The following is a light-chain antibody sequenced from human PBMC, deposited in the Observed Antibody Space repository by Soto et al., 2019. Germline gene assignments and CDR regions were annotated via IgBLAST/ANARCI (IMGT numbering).Light chain of an antibody. CDR1: QNVKYY. V-gene: IGKV3-11*01. Sequence: EIVVTQSPATLSLSPGDRATLSCRTSQNVKYYLAWYQQKPGQAPRLLIYDTANRATGIPARFTGSGSGTDITLTISSLEPEDFAVYYCHQRGDWPTFGGGTKVEVK. CDR3: HQRGDWPT. CDR2: DTA. J-gene: IGKJ4*01.